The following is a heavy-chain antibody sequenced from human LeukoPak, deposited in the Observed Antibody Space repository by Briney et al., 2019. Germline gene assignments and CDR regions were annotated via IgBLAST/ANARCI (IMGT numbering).Heavy chain of an antibody. Sequence: GGSLRLSCAVSGFIFTNYYMSWVRQAPGKGLEWVANIKQDGSEKFYVDSVKGRFTISRDNAKKFLYLQMNSLRAEDTAFYYCARALWFGELSNFDYWGQGTLVTVSS. CDR1: GFIFTNYY. D-gene: IGHD3-10*01. CDR2: IKQDGSEK. J-gene: IGHJ4*02. V-gene: IGHV3-7*03. CDR3: ARALWFGELSNFDY.